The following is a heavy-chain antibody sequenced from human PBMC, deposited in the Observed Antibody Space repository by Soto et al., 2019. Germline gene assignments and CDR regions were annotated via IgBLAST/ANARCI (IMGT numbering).Heavy chain of an antibody. J-gene: IGHJ5*02. Sequence: QVQLQESGPGLVKPSETLSLTCTVSGDSISGGASFWSWIRQPPGKGLEWIANVYYSGSSYYNPSLKSRLTISVDTTKNQFSLQLKSMTAVDTAVYYCAKLSCTSSTCYFPGWFDPWGQGTLVTVSS. CDR3: AKLSCTSSTCYFPGWFDP. CDR1: GDSISGGASF. V-gene: IGHV4-31*03. CDR2: VYYSGSS. D-gene: IGHD2-2*01.